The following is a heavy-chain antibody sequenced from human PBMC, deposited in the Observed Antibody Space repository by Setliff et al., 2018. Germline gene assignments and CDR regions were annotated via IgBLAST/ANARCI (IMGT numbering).Heavy chain of an antibody. CDR3: ARAIPYCSGGVCSEDNWFDS. D-gene: IGHD2-8*02. J-gene: IGHJ5*01. CDR2: VIPLLETT. V-gene: IGHV1-69*06. Sequence: SVKVSCKASGDTFSTYALSWVRQAPGQGLEWMGGVIPLLETTKYAQKFQGRVTITADKSTSTGYMELNSLRAEDTAVYYCARAIPYCSGGVCSEDNWFDSWGQGTLVTVSS. CDR1: GDTFSTYA.